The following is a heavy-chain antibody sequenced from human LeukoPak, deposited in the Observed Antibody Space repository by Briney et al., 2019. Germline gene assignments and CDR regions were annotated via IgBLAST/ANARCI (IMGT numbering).Heavy chain of an antibody. J-gene: IGHJ4*02. CDR1: GFPFSGYA. V-gene: IGHV3-30-3*01. CDR2: MSHDGTNK. CDR3: ARGCSDGVCYRDY. D-gene: IGHD2-8*01. Sequence: GGSLRLSCAASGFPFSGYAMHWVRQAPGKGLEWVAVMSHDGTNKYYADSVKGRFTISRDNSKNTLYLQMDSLRTEDTAVYYCARGCSDGVCYRDYWGQGTPVTVSS.